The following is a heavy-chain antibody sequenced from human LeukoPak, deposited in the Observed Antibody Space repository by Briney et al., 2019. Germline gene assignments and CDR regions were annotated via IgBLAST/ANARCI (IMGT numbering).Heavy chain of an antibody. CDR1: GGSFSGYY. CDR2: INHSGST. Sequence: PSETLSLTCAVYGGSFSGYYWSWIRQPPGKGLEWIGEINHSGSTNYNPSLTSRVTISVDTSKNQFSLKLSSVTAADTAVYYCARGKSQYDYVWGSYRNPDRYFDYWGQGTLVTVSS. V-gene: IGHV4-34*01. CDR3: ARGKSQYDYVWGSYRNPDRYFDY. J-gene: IGHJ4*02. D-gene: IGHD3-16*02.